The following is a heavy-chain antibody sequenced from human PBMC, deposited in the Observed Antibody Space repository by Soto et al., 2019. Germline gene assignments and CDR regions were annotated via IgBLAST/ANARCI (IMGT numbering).Heavy chain of an antibody. D-gene: IGHD3-10*01. V-gene: IGHV3-15*01. CDR2: IKSKTDGGTT. J-gene: IGHJ6*02. CDR1: GFTFSNAW. Sequence: PGGSLRLSCAASGFTFSNAWMSWVRQAPGKGLEWVGRIKSKTDGGTTDYAAPVKGRFTISRDDSKNTLYLQMNSLKTGDTAVYYCTTDLPPYYYGSGGIWYYYYGMDVWGQGTTVTVSS. CDR3: TTDLPPYYYGSGGIWYYYYGMDV.